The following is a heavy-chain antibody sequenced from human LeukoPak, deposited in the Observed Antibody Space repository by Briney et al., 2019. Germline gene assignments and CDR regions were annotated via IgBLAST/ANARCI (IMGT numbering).Heavy chain of an antibody. Sequence: GGSLRLSCAASGFTFSSYAMSWVRQAPGKGLEWVSGIIWSGGSTGYADSVKGRFTISRDNAKNSLYLQMNSLRAEDTALYYCERDDYGSGSWNDYWGQGTLVTVSS. V-gene: IGHV3-20*04. CDR1: GFTFSSYA. D-gene: IGHD3-10*01. J-gene: IGHJ4*02. CDR3: ERDDYGSGSWNDY. CDR2: IIWSGGST.